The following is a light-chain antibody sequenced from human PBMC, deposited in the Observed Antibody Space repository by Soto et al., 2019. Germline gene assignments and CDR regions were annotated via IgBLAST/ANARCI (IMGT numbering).Light chain of an antibody. J-gene: IGKJ1*01. CDR1: QSISSN. V-gene: IGKV3-15*01. Sequence: EMVMTQSPATLPVSPGERTTLSCRASQSISSNLAWYQQRPGQAPRLLIYGASTRATGIPARFSGSGSETEFTLTISSLQSEDFAVYYCQQYDNWPLTFGQGTKVEIK. CDR3: QQYDNWPLT. CDR2: GAS.